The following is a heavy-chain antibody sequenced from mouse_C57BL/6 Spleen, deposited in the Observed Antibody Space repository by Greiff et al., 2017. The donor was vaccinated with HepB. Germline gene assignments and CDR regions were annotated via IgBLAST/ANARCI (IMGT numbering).Heavy chain of an antibody. CDR2: IDPSDSYT. CDR1: GYTFTSYW. D-gene: IGHD3-1*01. Sequence: QVQLQQPGAELVKPGASVKLSCKASGYTFTSYWMQWVKQRPGQGLEWIGEIDPSDSYTNYNQKFKGKATLTVDTSSSTAYMQLSSLTSEDSAVYYCARGHVGGFAYWGQGTLVTVSA. V-gene: IGHV1-50*01. J-gene: IGHJ3*01. CDR3: ARGHVGGFAY.